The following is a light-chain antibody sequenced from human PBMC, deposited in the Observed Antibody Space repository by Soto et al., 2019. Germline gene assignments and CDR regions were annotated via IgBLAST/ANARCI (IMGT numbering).Light chain of an antibody. CDR1: QTSSRY. Sequence: DIQMTQSPSSLSASVGDRVTITCRASQTSSRYLNWYQQKPGKAPKLLISGASRLESGVPSRFSGIGSGTDFTLTISSLQPEDFATYYCQQSYSFPYTFGQGTQLESK. CDR2: GAS. J-gene: IGKJ2*01. V-gene: IGKV1-39*01. CDR3: QQSYSFPYT.